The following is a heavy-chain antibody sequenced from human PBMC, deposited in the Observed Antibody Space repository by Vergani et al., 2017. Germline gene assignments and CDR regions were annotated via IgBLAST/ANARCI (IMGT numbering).Heavy chain of an antibody. D-gene: IGHD3-16*01. CDR3: ARRGAFKDPSYYYGMDV. CDR1: GYSVGSGYY. V-gene: IGHV4-61*02. J-gene: IGHJ6*02. CDR2: IYTSGST. Sequence: QVDLQESGPGLVKSSETLSLNCAVSGYSVGSGYYWSWIRQPAGKGLEWIGRIYTSGSTNYNPSLKSRVTISVDTSKNQFSLKLSAVTAADTAVYYCARRGAFKDPSYYYGMDVWGQGTTVTVSS.